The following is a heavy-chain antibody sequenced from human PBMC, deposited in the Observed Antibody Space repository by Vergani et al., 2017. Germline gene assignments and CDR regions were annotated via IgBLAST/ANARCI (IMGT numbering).Heavy chain of an antibody. CDR1: GASIRSSNYY. CDR3: ARHSTVEWLVKLGWIDP. CDR2: IYYSGNT. D-gene: IGHD6-19*01. Sequence: QLQLQESAPGLVKPSATLSLTCSVSGASIRSSNYYWGWIRQPPGKGLWWIAIIYYSGNTYYNPSLKSRVTISVDTSKNQFSLKLSSVTAADTAVYFCARHSTVEWLVKLGWIDPWGQGILVTVSS. V-gene: IGHV4-39*01. J-gene: IGHJ5*02.